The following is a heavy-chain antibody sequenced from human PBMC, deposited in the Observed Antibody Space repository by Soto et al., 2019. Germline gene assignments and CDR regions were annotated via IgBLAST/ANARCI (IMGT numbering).Heavy chain of an antibody. CDR3: AREGNLGRWIQPLDS. J-gene: IGHJ4*02. CDR2: IHYNGNI. V-gene: IGHV4-59*01. CDR1: GASISRYS. Sequence: SETLSLTCPVSGASISRYSWSWNRQPLGKGLEWNGNIHYNGNIKYRPSLKSGVTMSVDKSKKHFSMKLISVTTAYTAVYFCAREGNLGRWIQPLDSWGQGTMVTVSS. D-gene: IGHD2-2*03.